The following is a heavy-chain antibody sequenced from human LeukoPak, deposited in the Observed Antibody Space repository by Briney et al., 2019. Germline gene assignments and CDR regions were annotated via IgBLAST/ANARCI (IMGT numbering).Heavy chain of an antibody. CDR1: GGSISSGGYY. Sequence: SQTLSLTCTVSGGSISSGGYYWSWIRQHPGKGLEWIGYIYYSGSTYYNPSLKSRVTISVDTSKNQFSLKLSSVTAADTAVYYCAGGGVVEYYFDYWGQGTLVTVSS. CDR3: AGGGVVEYYFDY. V-gene: IGHV4-31*03. D-gene: IGHD3-22*01. J-gene: IGHJ4*02. CDR2: IYYSGST.